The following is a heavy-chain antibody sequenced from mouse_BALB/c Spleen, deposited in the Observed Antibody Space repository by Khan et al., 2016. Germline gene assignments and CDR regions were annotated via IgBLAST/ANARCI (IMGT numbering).Heavy chain of an antibody. J-gene: IGHJ3*01. CDR1: GYTFSRYW. V-gene: IGHV1-9*01. CDR2: ILPGTVST. Sequence: QVQLQQSGAELMKPGASVKISCKATGYTFSRYWIEWVKERPGHGLAWIGEILPGTVSTNYNEKLKGKATFTAETSSNTAYIQLSSLTSEDSAVYYCARGAYWGRGTLVTVSA. CDR3: ARGAY.